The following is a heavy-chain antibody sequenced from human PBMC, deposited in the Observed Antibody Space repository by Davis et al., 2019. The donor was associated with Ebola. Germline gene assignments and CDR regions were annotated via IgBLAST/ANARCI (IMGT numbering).Heavy chain of an antibody. CDR3: ARVIHGRVQWLYYHYGMDV. V-gene: IGHV3-7*03. D-gene: IGHD6-19*01. J-gene: IGHJ6*02. Sequence: GRSLRPSFPPSGFPFSSYWISWVRQPPGKGLDWLANIKQDGGEKNYVDSVGGRLTISRDNAKNSLFLQMNGLRAEDTAVYYGARVIHGRVQWLYYHYGMDVWGQGTTVTVSS. CDR2: IKQDGGEK. CDR1: GFPFSSYW.